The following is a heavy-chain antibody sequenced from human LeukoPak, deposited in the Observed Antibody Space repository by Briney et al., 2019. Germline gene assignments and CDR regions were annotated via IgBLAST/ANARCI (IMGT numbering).Heavy chain of an antibody. J-gene: IGHJ3*02. CDR3: ARDFGLRYCSSTSCSTDI. D-gene: IGHD2-2*01. V-gene: IGHV3-21*01. CDR1: GFTFSSYS. Sequence: GGSLRLSCAASGFTFSSYSMNWVRQAPGKGLEWVSSISSSSSYIYYADSVKGRFTISRDNAKNSLYLQMNSLGAEDTAVYYCARDFGLRYCSSTSCSTDIWGQGTMVTVSS. CDR2: ISSSSSYI.